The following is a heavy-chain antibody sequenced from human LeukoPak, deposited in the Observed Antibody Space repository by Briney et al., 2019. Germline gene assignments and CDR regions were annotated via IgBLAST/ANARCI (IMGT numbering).Heavy chain of an antibody. CDR2: IYTSGST. CDR3: ARLVRYYGSGSYYTTSIGSLDP. D-gene: IGHD3-10*01. Sequence: KSSETLSLTCTVSGGSISSYYWSWIRQPPGKGLEWIGRIYTSGSTNYNPSLKSRVTISVDTPKNQFSLKLSSVTAADTAVYYCARLVRYYGSGSYYTTSIGSLDPWGQGTLVTVSS. J-gene: IGHJ5*02. V-gene: IGHV4-4*07. CDR1: GGSISSYY.